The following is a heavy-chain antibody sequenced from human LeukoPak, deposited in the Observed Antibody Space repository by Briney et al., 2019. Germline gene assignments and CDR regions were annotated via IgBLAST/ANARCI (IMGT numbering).Heavy chain of an antibody. V-gene: IGHV3-7*01. D-gene: IGHD2-15*01. Sequence: GGSLRLSCAASGFTFSSYWMSWVRQAPGKGLEWVANIKQDGSEKYYVDSVKGRFTISRDNAKNSLYLQMNSLRAEDTAVYYCAKEAVLGYCSGGSCSDAFDIWGQGTMVTVSS. CDR1: GFTFSSYW. CDR3: AKEAVLGYCSGGSCSDAFDI. J-gene: IGHJ3*02. CDR2: IKQDGSEK.